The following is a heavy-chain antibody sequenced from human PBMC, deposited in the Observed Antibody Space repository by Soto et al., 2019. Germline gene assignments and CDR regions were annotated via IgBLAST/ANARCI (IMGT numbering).Heavy chain of an antibody. J-gene: IGHJ6*02. D-gene: IGHD2-8*01. V-gene: IGHV3-48*02. CDR3: ASGFTYCTNGTPLCGMDV. CDR1: GFTFSSYS. CDR2: ISSSSSTI. Sequence: GGSLRLSCAASGFTFSSYSVNWVRQAPGKGLEWVSYISSSSSTIYYADSVKGRFTISRDNAKNSLYLQMNSLRDEDTAVYYCASGFTYCTNGTPLCGMDVWGQGTTVTVSS.